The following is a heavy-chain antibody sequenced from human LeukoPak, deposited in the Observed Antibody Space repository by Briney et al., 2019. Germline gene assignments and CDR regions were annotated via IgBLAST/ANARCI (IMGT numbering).Heavy chain of an antibody. CDR3: GTAAADAFDI. CDR1: GFTFSSYG. CDR2: IRSKANSYAT. D-gene: IGHD6-13*01. J-gene: IGHJ3*02. Sequence: GGSLRLSCAASGFTFSSYGMSWVRQASGKGLEWVGRIRSKANSYATAYAASVKGRFTISRDDSKNTAYLQMNSLKTEDTAVYYCGTAAADAFDIWGQGTMVTVSS. V-gene: IGHV3-73*01.